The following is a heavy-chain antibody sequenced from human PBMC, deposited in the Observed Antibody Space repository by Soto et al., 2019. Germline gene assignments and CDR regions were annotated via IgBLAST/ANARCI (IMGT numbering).Heavy chain of an antibody. CDR2: IIPILGIA. Sequence: GASVKVSCKASGYTFTTYALHWVRQAPGQRPEWMGRIIPILGIANYAQKFQGRVTITADKSTSTAYMELSSLRSEDTAVYYCARDLRYGSGSYLLSYWGQGTLVTVSS. J-gene: IGHJ4*02. CDR3: ARDLRYGSGSYLLSY. D-gene: IGHD3-10*01. CDR1: GYTFTTYA. V-gene: IGHV1-69*04.